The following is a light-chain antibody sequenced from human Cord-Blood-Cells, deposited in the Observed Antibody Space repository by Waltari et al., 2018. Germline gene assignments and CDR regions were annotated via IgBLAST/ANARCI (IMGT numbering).Light chain of an antibody. Sequence: QSALTQPASVSGSPGQSITISCTGTSSDVGSYNLVSWYQQHPGKAPKLMIYEGSKRPSGVSNRFSGSKSRNTASLTISGLQAEDEADYYCCSYAGSSTPQVVFGGGTKLTVL. CDR1: SSDVGSYNL. CDR3: CSYAGSSTPQVV. J-gene: IGLJ2*01. CDR2: EGS. V-gene: IGLV2-23*01.